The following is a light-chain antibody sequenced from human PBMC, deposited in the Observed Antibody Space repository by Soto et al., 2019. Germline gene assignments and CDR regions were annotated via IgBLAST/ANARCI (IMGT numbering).Light chain of an antibody. CDR2: AAS. CDR1: QSISSF. J-gene: IGKJ1*01. CDR3: QQSYTTPWT. Sequence: DIHMTQSPSSLSASVEDRVTITCRASQSISSFLNWYQQKPGKAPHLLIYAASSLRYGVPSRFRGSESGTEFTLTISSLQPEDFATYFCQQSYTTPWTFGQGTKVEIK. V-gene: IGKV1-39*01.